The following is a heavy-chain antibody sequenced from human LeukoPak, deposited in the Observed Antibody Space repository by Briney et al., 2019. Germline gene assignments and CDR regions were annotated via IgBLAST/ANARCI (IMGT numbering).Heavy chain of an antibody. Sequence: PSETLSLTCTVSGGSISSYYWSWIRQPPGKGLEWIGYIYYSGSTNYNPSLNSRVTISIDTSKNQFSLKLSSVTAADTAVYYCARDGCGGSCFHYYYYMDVWGKGTTVTISS. J-gene: IGHJ6*03. CDR1: GGSISSYY. CDR3: ARDGCGGSCFHYYYYMDV. V-gene: IGHV4-59*12. D-gene: IGHD2-15*01. CDR2: IYYSGST.